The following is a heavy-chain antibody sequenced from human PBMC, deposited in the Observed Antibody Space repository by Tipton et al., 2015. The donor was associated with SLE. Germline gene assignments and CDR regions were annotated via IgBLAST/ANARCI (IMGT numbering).Heavy chain of an antibody. V-gene: IGHV4-38-2*02. J-gene: IGHJ4*02. Sequence: TLSLTCAVSGYSISSGYYWGWIRQPPGKGLEWIGSIYHSGSTYYTPSLKSRVTISVDTSKNQFSLKLSSVTAADTAVYYCARDRGRHWGQGTLVTVSS. CDR3: ARDRGRH. D-gene: IGHD3/OR15-3a*01. CDR1: GYSISSGYY. CDR2: IYHSGST.